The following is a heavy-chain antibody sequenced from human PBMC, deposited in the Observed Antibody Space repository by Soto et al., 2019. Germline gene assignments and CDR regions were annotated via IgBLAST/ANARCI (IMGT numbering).Heavy chain of an antibody. Sequence: GGSLRLSCAASGFTFSGSAMHWVRQASGKGLEWVGRIRSKANSYATAYAASVKGRFTISRDDSKNTAYLQMNSLKTEDTAVYYCTRGRSYGDYGIVWGQGTLVTVSS. CDR2: IRSKANSYAT. V-gene: IGHV3-73*01. D-gene: IGHD4-17*01. CDR3: TRGRSYGDYGIV. J-gene: IGHJ4*02. CDR1: GFTFSGSA.